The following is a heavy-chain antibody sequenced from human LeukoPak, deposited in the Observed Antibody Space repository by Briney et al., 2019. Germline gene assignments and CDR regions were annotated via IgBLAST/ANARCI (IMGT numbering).Heavy chain of an antibody. Sequence: PGGALRLSWAASGFTFGSYGMHWVRQAPGKGLEGVAFIRYDGSNKYYADSVKGRFTISRDNSKNTLYLQMNSLRAEDTAVYYCAGRFFEVGATTVWGQGTLVTVSS. V-gene: IGHV3-30*02. CDR1: GFTFGSYG. CDR2: IRYDGSNK. CDR3: AGRFFEVGATTV. D-gene: IGHD1-26*01. J-gene: IGHJ4*02.